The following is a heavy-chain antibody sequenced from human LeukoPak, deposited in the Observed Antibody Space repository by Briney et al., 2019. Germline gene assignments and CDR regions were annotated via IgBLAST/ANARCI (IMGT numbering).Heavy chain of an antibody. D-gene: IGHD6-13*01. J-gene: IGHJ6*03. CDR2: INHSGST. V-gene: IGHV4-34*01. Sequence: SETLSLTCAVYGGSFSGYYWSWIRQPPGKGLEWIGEINHSGSTNYNPSLKSRVTISVDTSKNQFSLKLSSVTAADTAVYYCARPGIAAARGPYYYYMDVWGKGTTVTVSS. CDR1: GGSFSGYY. CDR3: ARPGIAAARGPYYYYMDV.